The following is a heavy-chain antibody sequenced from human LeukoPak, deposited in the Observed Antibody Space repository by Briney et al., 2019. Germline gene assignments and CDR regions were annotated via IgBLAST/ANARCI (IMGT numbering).Heavy chain of an antibody. CDR1: GGSISSYY. CDR2: IYTSGST. Sequence: SETLSLTCTVSGGSISSYYWSWIRQPAGKGLEWIGRIYTSGSTNYNPSLKSRVTMSVDTSKNQFSLKLSSVAAADTAVCYCAREADYYDSSGYYYYFDYWGQGTLVTVSS. CDR3: AREADYYDSSGYYYYFDY. J-gene: IGHJ4*02. D-gene: IGHD3-22*01. V-gene: IGHV4-4*07.